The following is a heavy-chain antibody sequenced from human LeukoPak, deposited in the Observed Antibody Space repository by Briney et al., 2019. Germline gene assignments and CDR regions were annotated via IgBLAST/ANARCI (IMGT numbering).Heavy chain of an antibody. Sequence: GASLRLSCAASGFTFSSYAMSWVRQAPGKGLVWVSRINGDGGNTIYADSVRGRFTISRDNAKNTLYLQMNSLRAEDTAVYYCARGRGTCSGDSCYFDYWGQETLVTVSS. CDR1: GFTFSSYA. D-gene: IGHD2-15*01. J-gene: IGHJ4*02. CDR3: ARGRGTCSGDSCYFDY. V-gene: IGHV3-74*01. CDR2: INGDGGNT.